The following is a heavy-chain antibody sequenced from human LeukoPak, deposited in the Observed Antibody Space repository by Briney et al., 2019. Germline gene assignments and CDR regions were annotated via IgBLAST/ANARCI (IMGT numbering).Heavy chain of an antibody. CDR1: GYTFTSYA. D-gene: IGHD6-19*01. J-gene: IGHJ4*02. CDR2: INAGNGNT. CDR3: ASNGLPAVAGHRTLDY. Sequence: ASVKVSCKASGYTFTSYAMHWVRQAPGQRLEWMGWINAGNGNTKYSQKFQGRVTITRDTSASTAYMELSSLRSEDTAVYYCASNGLPAVAGHRTLDYWGQGTLVTVSS. V-gene: IGHV1-3*01.